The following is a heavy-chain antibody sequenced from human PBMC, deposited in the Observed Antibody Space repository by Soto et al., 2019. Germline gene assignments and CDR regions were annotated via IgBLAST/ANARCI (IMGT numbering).Heavy chain of an antibody. CDR1: GFTFSSYA. CDR3: AKLWRHYYGSGSFYTD. V-gene: IGHV3-23*01. J-gene: IGHJ4*02. Sequence: EVQLLESGGGLVQPGGSLRLSCAASGFTFSSYAMNWVRQAPGKGLEWVSAISGSGDSTYYAVSVKGRFTISRDNSKNPLFLQMNSLRAEDTAVYYCAKLWRHYYGSGSFYTDWGQGTLVTVSS. CDR2: ISGSGDST. D-gene: IGHD3-10*01.